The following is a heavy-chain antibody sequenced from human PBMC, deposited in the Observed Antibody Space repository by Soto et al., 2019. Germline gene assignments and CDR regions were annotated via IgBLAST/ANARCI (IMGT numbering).Heavy chain of an antibody. CDR2: ISYDVSNK. J-gene: IGHJ6*02. CDR3: ANEGIELVPAAAGWLEYYGTDD. D-gene: IGHD2-2*01. CDR1: GFTFSSYG. Sequence: WGSLRLSCAASGFTFSSYGMHWVRQGPGKGLEWVAVISYDVSNKHYADSVKGRFTISRDNSKNTLHLQMNSLRPEDTAVYYCANEGIELVPAAAGWLEYYGTDDWGHGTTVPVS. V-gene: IGHV3-30*18.